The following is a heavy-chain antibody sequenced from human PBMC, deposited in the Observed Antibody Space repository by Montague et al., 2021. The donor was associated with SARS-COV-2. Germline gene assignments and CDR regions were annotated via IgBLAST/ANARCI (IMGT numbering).Heavy chain of an antibody. CDR2: LLFRGNN. V-gene: IGHV4-39*01. D-gene: IGHD3-9*01. Sequence: SETLSLTCAVYVGSVSGKRWRWAGKHPSQVQAPVWIVCLLFRGNNNYNPSLKSRVTISVDTSKNQFSLKLSSVTAADTAVYYCVRSRAERYFDWTKLDAHVKPYYVDYWGQGTMVTVSS. CDR1: VGSVSGKRWR. J-gene: IGHJ4*02. CDR3: VRSRAERYFDWTKLDAHVKPYYVDY.